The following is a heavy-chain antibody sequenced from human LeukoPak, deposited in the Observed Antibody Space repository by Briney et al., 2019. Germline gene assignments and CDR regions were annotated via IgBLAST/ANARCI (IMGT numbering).Heavy chain of an antibody. D-gene: IGHD3-10*01. Sequence: PGGSLRLSCAASGFTFSSYWMHWVRQAPGKGLVWVSRINSDGSSTNYADSVKGRFTISRDNAKNTLYLQMNSLGAEDTAVYYCASAPYGSGLYYFDSWGQGTLVTVSS. J-gene: IGHJ4*02. V-gene: IGHV3-74*01. CDR1: GFTFSSYW. CDR3: ASAPYGSGLYYFDS. CDR2: INSDGSST.